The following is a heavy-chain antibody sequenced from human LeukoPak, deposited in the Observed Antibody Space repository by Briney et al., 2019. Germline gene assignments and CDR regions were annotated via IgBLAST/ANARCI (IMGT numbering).Heavy chain of an antibody. Sequence: SETLSLTCTVSGGSIGSYYWSWIRQPPGKGLEWIGYIYNSGSTNYSPSLKSRVTISVDTPKNQFSLKLSSVTAADTAVYYCARPSRNGYRYTFDYWGQGILVTVSS. J-gene: IGHJ4*02. D-gene: IGHD5-24*01. CDR3: ARPSRNGYRYTFDY. V-gene: IGHV4-59*01. CDR2: IYNSGST. CDR1: GGSIGSYY.